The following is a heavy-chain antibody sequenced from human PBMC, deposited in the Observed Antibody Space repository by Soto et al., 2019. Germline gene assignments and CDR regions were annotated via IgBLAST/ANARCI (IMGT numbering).Heavy chain of an antibody. V-gene: IGHV3-48*01. Sequence: EVQLVESGGGLVQPGGSLRLSCAVSGFTFSSYSMNWVRQAPGKGLEWLSYISTSSSSTIYYADSVKGRFTISRDNAKNSLYLQMNSLRAEDTAVYYCARELHVVVPAAYDFWGQGTLVTVSS. CDR3: ARELHVVVPAAYDF. D-gene: IGHD2-2*01. CDR2: ISTSSSSTI. CDR1: GFTFSSYS. J-gene: IGHJ4*02.